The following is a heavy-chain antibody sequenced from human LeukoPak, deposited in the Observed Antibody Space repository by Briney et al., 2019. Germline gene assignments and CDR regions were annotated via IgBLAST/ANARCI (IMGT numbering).Heavy chain of an antibody. V-gene: IGHV3-20*04. CDR3: ARGGRGS. Sequence: GGSLRLSCAASGFNFDEYGMIWVRQGLGKGLEWVSGINWNGDSTGYADSVKGRFTITRDNAKNSLYLQMNSLRAEDTALYYCARGGRGSWGQGTPVTVSS. D-gene: IGHD5-12*01. CDR2: INWNGDST. CDR1: GFNFDEYG. J-gene: IGHJ4*02.